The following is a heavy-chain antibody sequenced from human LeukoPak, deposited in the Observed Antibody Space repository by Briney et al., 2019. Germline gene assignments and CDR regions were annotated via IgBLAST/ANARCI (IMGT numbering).Heavy chain of an antibody. CDR2: INQGGNEK. CDR1: GFTFTNYW. J-gene: IGHJ4*02. D-gene: IGHD4-23*01. Sequence: GGSLRLSWEASGFTFTNYWMTWVRKTPGKGLEWVASINQGGNEKYYVDSVKGRFTISRDNAKTSLYLQMNSLRAEDTAVYFCASRNYGGSPLPLDFWGQGTLVTVSS. V-gene: IGHV3-7*01. CDR3: ASRNYGGSPLPLDF.